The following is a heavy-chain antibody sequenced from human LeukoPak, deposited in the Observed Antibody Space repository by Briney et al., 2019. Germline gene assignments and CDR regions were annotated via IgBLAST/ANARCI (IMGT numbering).Heavy chain of an antibody. Sequence: GESLKISCKGSGHSFTNYWIGWVRQLPGKGLEWMGIVHAGDSDTRYGPSFQGQVTISADKSISTAYLQWSSLKASDTAIYYCARSSVGDFPYNNWFDPWGQGTLVTVSS. V-gene: IGHV5-51*01. D-gene: IGHD3-10*01. CDR1: GHSFTNYW. CDR2: VHAGDSDT. CDR3: ARSSVGDFPYNNWFDP. J-gene: IGHJ5*02.